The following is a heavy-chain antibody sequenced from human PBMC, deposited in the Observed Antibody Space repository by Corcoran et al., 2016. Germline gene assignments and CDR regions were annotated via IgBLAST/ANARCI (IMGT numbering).Heavy chain of an antibody. CDR1: GGSISSSSYY. D-gene: IGHD5-12*01. J-gene: IGHJ4*02. V-gene: IGHV4-39*01. CDR3: ARLGDGYNYGY. Sequence: QLQLQESGPGLVKPSETLSLTCTVSGGSISSSSYYWGWIRQPPGKGLEWIGSIYYSGSTYYNPSLKSRVTISVDTSKNQFSLKLSSVTAADTAVYYCARLGDGYNYGYWGQGTLVTVSS. CDR2: IYYSGST.